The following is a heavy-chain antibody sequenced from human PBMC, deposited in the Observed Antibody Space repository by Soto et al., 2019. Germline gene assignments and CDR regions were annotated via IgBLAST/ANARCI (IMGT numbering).Heavy chain of an antibody. Sequence: SETLSLTCAVYGGSFSGYYCSWIRHPPGKGLEWIGEINHSGSTNYNPSLKSRVTISVDTSKNQFSLKLSSVTAADTAVYYCARGSYYYDSSGYPARYYYGMDVWGQGPTVTVS. D-gene: IGHD3-22*01. J-gene: IGHJ6*02. CDR1: GGSFSGYY. CDR2: INHSGST. V-gene: IGHV4-34*01. CDR3: ARGSYYYDSSGYPARYYYGMDV.